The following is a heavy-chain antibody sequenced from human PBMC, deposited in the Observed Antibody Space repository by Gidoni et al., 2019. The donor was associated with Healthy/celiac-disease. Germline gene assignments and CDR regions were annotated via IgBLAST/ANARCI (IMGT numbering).Heavy chain of an antibody. J-gene: IGHJ4*02. V-gene: IGHV1-46*03. D-gene: IGHD3-10*01. Sequence: QVQLVQSAAEVKKPGASVKVSCKASGYTFTSYYMHWVRQATGQGLEWMGIINPSVGSTSYAQKFQGRVTMTRDTSTSTVYMELSSLRSEDTAVYYCARASGAGPQGYWGQGTLVTVSS. CDR1: GYTFTSYY. CDR3: ARASGAGPQGY. CDR2: INPSVGST.